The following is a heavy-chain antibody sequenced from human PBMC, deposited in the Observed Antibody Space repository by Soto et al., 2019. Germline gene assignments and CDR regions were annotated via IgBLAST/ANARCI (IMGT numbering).Heavy chain of an antibody. V-gene: IGHV1-18*01. CDR2: ISAYNGNT. D-gene: IGHD3-3*01. CDR1: GYTFTTYG. J-gene: IGHJ4*02. Sequence: ASVKVSCKASGYTFTTYGINWVRQAPGQGLEWMGWISAYNGNTNYAQKLQGRVTMTTDTSTSTAYMELRSLRSDDTAVYYCALYYDFWSGYRALDYWGQGTLVTVSS. CDR3: ALYYDFWSGYRALDY.